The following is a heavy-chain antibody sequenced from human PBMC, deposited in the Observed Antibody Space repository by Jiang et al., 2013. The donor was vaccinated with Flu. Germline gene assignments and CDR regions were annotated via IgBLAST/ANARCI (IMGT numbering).Heavy chain of an antibody. Sequence: SGAEVKKPGASVKVSCKASGYTFTGYYMHWVRQAPGQGLEWMGWINPNSGGTNYAQKFQGRVTMTRDTSISTAYMELSRLRSDDTAVYYCAREGRSDFWSGYYNSPSTNWFDPWGQGTLVTVSS. V-gene: IGHV1-2*02. CDR3: AREGRSDFWSGYYNSPSTNWFDP. J-gene: IGHJ5*02. CDR2: INPNSGGT. D-gene: IGHD3-3*01. CDR1: GYTFTGYY.